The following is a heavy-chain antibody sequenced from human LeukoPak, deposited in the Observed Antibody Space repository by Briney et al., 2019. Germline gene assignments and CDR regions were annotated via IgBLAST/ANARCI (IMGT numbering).Heavy chain of an antibody. Sequence: SVKVSCKASGGTFSSYAISWVRQAPGQGLEWMGGIIPIFGTANYAQKFQGRVTITADESTSTAYMELSSLRSEDTAVYYCARDAPSGSSPFYYYYMDVWGKGTTVFVSS. CDR1: GGTFSSYA. V-gene: IGHV1-69*13. CDR3: ARDAPSGSSPFYYYYMDV. J-gene: IGHJ6*03. CDR2: IIPIFGTA. D-gene: IGHD2-2*01.